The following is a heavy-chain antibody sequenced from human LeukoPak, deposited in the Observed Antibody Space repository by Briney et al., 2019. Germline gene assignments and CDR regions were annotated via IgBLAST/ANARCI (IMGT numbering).Heavy chain of an antibody. J-gene: IGHJ4*02. D-gene: IGHD2-2*01. Sequence: GGSLRLSCAASGFTFSSYSMNWVRQAPGKGLEWVSSISSSSSYIYYANSVKGRFTISRDNAKNSLYLQMNSLRAEDTAVYYCARSSTSCYDYWGREPWSPSPQ. CDR2: ISSSSSYI. CDR1: GFTFSSYS. CDR3: ARSSTSCYDY. V-gene: IGHV3-21*01.